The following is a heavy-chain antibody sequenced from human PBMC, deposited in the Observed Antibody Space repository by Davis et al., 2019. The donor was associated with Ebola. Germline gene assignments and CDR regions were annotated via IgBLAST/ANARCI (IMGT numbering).Heavy chain of an antibody. Sequence: ASVKVSCKASGYTFTGYYMHWVRQAPGQGLEWMGWTSAYNGNTNYAQRFQDRVTMTTDTSTNTAYMEVRGLRSDDTAVYYCARDGSVASIELDYWGQGTLVTVSS. CDR2: TSAYNGNT. D-gene: IGHD6-19*01. J-gene: IGHJ4*02. CDR3: ARDGSVASIELDY. V-gene: IGHV1-18*04. CDR1: GYTFTGYY.